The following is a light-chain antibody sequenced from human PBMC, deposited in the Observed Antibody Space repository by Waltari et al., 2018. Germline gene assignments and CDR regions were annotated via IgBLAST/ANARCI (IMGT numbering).Light chain of an antibody. CDR1: SSNIGNNA. V-gene: IGLV1-36*01. CDR3: AAWDDSLNGYV. CDR2: YDD. Sequence: QSVLTQPPSVSEAPRQRVTISCSGSSSNIGNNAVNWYPPLPGKAPKLHIYYDDLLPSGVSDRFAGSKSGTSASLASSGLQSEDEADYYCAAWDDSLNGYVFGTGTKVTVL. J-gene: IGLJ1*01.